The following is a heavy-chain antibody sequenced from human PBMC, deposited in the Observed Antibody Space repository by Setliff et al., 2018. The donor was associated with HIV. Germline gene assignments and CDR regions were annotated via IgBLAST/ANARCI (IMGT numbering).Heavy chain of an antibody. Sequence: SETLSLTCAVSGVSITSNNWWTWVRQTPGKGLEWIGHIYTSGSTNYNPSLKSRVTISGDTSKNQFSLKLRSVTAADTAVYYCARGLSSGWYGYWYFDLWGRGTLVTVSS. V-gene: IGHV4-4*02. J-gene: IGHJ2*01. CDR3: ARGLSSGWYGYWYFDL. CDR1: GVSITSNNW. CDR2: IYTSGST. D-gene: IGHD6-19*01.